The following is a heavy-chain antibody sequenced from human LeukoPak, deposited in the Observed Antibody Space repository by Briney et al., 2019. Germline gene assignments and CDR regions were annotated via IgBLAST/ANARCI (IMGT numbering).Heavy chain of an antibody. CDR1: GGSFSGYY. CDR3: ANRSYSRGFDY. D-gene: IGHD6-13*01. CDR2: INHSGST. Sequence: SETLSLTRAVYGGSFSGYYWSRIRQPPGKGLEWIGEINHSGSTNYNPSLKSRVTISVDTSKNQFSLKLSSVTAADTAVYYCANRSYSRGFDYWGQGTLVTVSS. J-gene: IGHJ4*02. V-gene: IGHV4-34*01.